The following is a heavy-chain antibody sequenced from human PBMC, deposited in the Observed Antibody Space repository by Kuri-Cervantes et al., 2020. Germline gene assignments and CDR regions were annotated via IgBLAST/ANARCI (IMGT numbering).Heavy chain of an antibody. V-gene: IGHV3-33*01. CDR1: GFTFSSYG. CDR2: IWYDGSNK. Sequence: GESLKISCAASGFTFSSYGMHWVRQAPGKGLEWVAVIWYDGSNKYYADSMKGRFTISRDNSKNTLYLQMNSLRADDTGIYYCATKEIWGQGTAVTVSS. CDR3: ATKEI. J-gene: IGHJ6*02. D-gene: IGHD1/OR15-1a*01.